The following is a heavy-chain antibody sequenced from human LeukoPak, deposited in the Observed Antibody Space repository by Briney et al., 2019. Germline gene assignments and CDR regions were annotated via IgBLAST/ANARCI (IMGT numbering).Heavy chain of an antibody. CDR3: ARVELSHRYSYGYNPYYFDY. CDR2: IYTSGST. V-gene: IGHV4-4*07. D-gene: IGHD5-18*01. CDR1: GGSISGFY. J-gene: IGHJ4*02. Sequence: SETLSLTCTVSGGSISGFYWSWIRQPAGKGLEWIGRIYTSGSTNYNPSLKSRVTMSLDTSKSQFSLKLSSVTAADTAVYYCARVELSHRYSYGYNPYYFDYWGQGTLVTVSS.